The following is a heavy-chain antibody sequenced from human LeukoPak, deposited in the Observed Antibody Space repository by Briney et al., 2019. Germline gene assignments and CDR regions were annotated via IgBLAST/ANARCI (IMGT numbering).Heavy chain of an antibody. Sequence: GGSLRLSCAASGFTSRSYAMHWIRQAPGKGLEWMALISYDGSNKYYADSVKGRFTISRDNSKNTLYLQMNSLRVEVTAVYYCARDQGGSPDYWGQGTLVTVSS. CDR2: ISYDGSNK. CDR3: ARDQGGSPDY. V-gene: IGHV3-30-3*01. D-gene: IGHD2-15*01. J-gene: IGHJ4*02. CDR1: GFTSRSYA.